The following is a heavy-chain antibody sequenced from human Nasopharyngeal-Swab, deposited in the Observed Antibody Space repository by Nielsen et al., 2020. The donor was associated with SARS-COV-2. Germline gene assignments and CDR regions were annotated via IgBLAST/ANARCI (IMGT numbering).Heavy chain of an antibody. CDR1: GFTFSSFG. J-gene: IGHJ1*01. Sequence: ESLKISCAASGFTFSSFGMHWVRQPPGKGLEWIGQIHHGGITNYNPSVKSRVIISLDKSKSQFSLKVTSVTAADTAVYYCVRHKENSGWCFQHWGQGTLVTVSS. D-gene: IGHD6-19*01. V-gene: IGHV4-34*01. CDR3: VRHKENSGWCFQH. CDR2: IHHGGIT.